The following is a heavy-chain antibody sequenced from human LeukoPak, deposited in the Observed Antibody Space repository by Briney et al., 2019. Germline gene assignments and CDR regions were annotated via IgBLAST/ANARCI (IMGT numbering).Heavy chain of an antibody. CDR1: GYTFTSYD. D-gene: IGHD3-16*01. V-gene: IGHV1-8*01. J-gene: IGHJ4*02. CDR2: MNPNSGNT. CDR3: ARVLRSRTLTWGY. Sequence: ASVKVSCKASGYTFTSYDINWVRQATGQGLEWMGWMNPNSGNTGCAQKFQGRVTMTRNTSISTAYMELSSLRSEDTAVYYCARVLRSRTLTWGYWGQGTLVTVSS.